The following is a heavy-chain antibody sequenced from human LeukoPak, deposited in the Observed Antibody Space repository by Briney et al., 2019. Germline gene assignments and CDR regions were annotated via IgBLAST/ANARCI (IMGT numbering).Heavy chain of an antibody. CDR3: AKDYYDSSGYFDY. V-gene: IGHV3-23*01. Sequence: GGSLRLSCAASGFTFSSYAMSWVRQAPGKGLEWVSAISGSGRSTYYADSVKGRFTISRDNSKNTLYLQMNSLRAEDTAVYYCAKDYYDSSGYFDYWGQGTLVTVSS. CDR2: ISGSGRST. CDR1: GFTFSSYA. D-gene: IGHD3-22*01. J-gene: IGHJ4*02.